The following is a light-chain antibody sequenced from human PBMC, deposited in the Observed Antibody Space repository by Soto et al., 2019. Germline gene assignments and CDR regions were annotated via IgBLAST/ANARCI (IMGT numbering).Light chain of an antibody. V-gene: IGKV3-11*01. CDR1: QTINNN. CDR2: GAS. Sequence: EIVMTQAPATLSVSPGEGATLSCRASQTINNNVAWYQLKDGQVPRLVIYGASTRATGIPARFSGSGSGTDFTLTISSLEPEDFAVYYCQQRSNWPLITFGQGTRLEI. CDR3: QQRSNWPLIT. J-gene: IGKJ5*01.